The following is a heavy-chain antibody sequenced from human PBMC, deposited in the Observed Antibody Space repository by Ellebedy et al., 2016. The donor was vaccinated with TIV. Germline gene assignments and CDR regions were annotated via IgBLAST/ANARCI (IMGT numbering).Heavy chain of an antibody. CDR2: ISYNSGNI. CDR1: GFIFADYA. Sequence: SLKTSCAASGFIFADYALHWVRQAPGKGLEWVSGISYNSGNIAYADSVKGRFTISRDNAKNSLYLQMDSLRPEDQALYYCVKDHDASYYFYGMDVWGRGTTVTGSS. CDR3: VKDHDASYYFYGMDV. D-gene: IGHD3-16*01. J-gene: IGHJ6*02. V-gene: IGHV3-9*01.